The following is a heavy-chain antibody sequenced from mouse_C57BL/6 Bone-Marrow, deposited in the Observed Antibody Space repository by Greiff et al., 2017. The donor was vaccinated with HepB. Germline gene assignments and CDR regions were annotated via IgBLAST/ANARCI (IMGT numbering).Heavy chain of an antibody. D-gene: IGHD1-1*01. Sequence: VQLQQSGAELVRPGASVKLSCTASGFNIQDDYMHWVKQRPEQGLEWIGWIDPENGDTEYASKFQGKATITADTSSNTAYLQLSSLTSEDTAVYYCTTYYGSSYYFDYWGQGTTLTVSS. J-gene: IGHJ2*01. CDR2: IDPENGDT. CDR1: GFNIQDDY. V-gene: IGHV14-4*01. CDR3: TTYYGSSYYFDY.